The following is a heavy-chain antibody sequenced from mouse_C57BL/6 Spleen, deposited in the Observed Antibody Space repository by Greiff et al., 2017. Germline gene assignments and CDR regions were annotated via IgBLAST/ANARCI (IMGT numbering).Heavy chain of an antibody. CDR3: ARGGALRSAMDY. CDR1: GYTFTSYW. J-gene: IGHJ4*01. D-gene: IGHD1-1*01. Sequence: VQLQQPGAELVKPGASVKLSCKASGYTFTSYWMHWVKQRPGQGLEWIGMIHPNSGSTNYNEKFKSKATLTVDKSSSTAYMQLSSLTSEDSAVYDCARGGALRSAMDYWGQGTSVTVSS. CDR2: IHPNSGST. V-gene: IGHV1-64*01.